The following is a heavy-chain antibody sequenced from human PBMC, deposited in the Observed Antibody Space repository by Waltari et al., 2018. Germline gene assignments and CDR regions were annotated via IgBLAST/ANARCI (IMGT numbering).Heavy chain of an antibody. Sequence: EVQVVASGGGLVQPGGSLRLSWGGPGFIFSGVWMSWVRQAPGKGLEWVGNIKQDGSERNYVDSVKGRFTISRDNAKNSVFLQMISLRAEDTAVYYCLSDRRGPALFDSWGQGTLVTVSS. V-gene: IGHV3-7*03. J-gene: IGHJ4*02. CDR2: IKQDGSER. CDR3: LSDRRGPALFDS. D-gene: IGHD2-2*01. CDR1: GFIFSGVW.